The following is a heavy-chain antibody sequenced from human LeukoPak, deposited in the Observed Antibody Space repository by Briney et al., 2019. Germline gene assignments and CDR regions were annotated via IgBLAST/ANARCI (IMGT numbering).Heavy chain of an antibody. CDR3: SSRGSGSYKGREY. CDR2: INTDGSST. D-gene: IGHD3-22*01. V-gene: IGHV3-74*01. CDR1: GFTFSSYW. J-gene: IGHJ4*02. Sequence: GGSLRLSCAASGFTFSSYWMHWVRQAPGKGLVWVSRINTDGSSTNYADSVKGRFTISRDNAKNTLHLQMNRLGAEDTAVYYCSSRGSGSYKGREYWGQGTLVTVSS.